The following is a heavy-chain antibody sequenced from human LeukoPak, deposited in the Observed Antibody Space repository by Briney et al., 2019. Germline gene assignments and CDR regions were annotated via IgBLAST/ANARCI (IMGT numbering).Heavy chain of an antibody. Sequence: PGGSLRLSCAASGFTFSTYTMNWVRQGPGKGLEWVSYISSSSSTIYYADSVKGRFTISRDNAKNSLYLQMNSLRAEDTAVYYCARDPDRDYGDYTSDYWGQGTLVTVSS. CDR3: ARDPDRDYGDYTSDY. J-gene: IGHJ4*02. D-gene: IGHD4-17*01. V-gene: IGHV3-48*01. CDR2: ISSSSSTI. CDR1: GFTFSTYT.